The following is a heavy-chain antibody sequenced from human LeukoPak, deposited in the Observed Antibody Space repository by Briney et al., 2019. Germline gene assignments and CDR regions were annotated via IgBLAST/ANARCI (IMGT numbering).Heavy chain of an antibody. D-gene: IGHD2-2*01. CDR3: AKSSLGYCSSTSCLGGYMDV. CDR2: ISSSSSYI. V-gene: IGHV3-21*01. CDR1: GFTFSSYS. J-gene: IGHJ6*03. Sequence: GGSLRLSCAASGFTFSSYSMNWVRQAPGKGLEWVSSISSSSSYIYYADSVKGRFTISRDNAKNSLYLQMNSLRAEDTAVYYCAKSSLGYCSSTSCLGGYMDVWGKGTTVTVSS.